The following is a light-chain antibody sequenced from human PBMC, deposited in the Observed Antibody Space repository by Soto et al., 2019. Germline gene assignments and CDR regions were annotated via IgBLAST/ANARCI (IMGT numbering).Light chain of an antibody. J-gene: IGKJ2*01. CDR1: QEISNY. CDR3: QQYDRYPFT. CDR2: AAS. Sequence: DLQMTQSPSSLSVSVGDRVTITCRASQEISNYLAWFQQKPGKAPKSLIYAASRLQSGVPPKFSGSGYGTDFTLTISSLQPEDFAIYYCQQYDRYPFTFGQGTKLEIK. V-gene: IGKV1-16*02.